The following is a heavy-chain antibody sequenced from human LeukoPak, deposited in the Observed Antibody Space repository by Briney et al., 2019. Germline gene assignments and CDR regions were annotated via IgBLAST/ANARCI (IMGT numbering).Heavy chain of an antibody. CDR3: AALEVVITTNDY. CDR1: GFTFSSYG. D-gene: IGHD3-22*01. CDR2: ISYDGSNK. Sequence: GRSLRLSCAASGFTFSSYGMHWVRHAPGKGLEWVAVISYDGSNKYYADSVKGRFTISRDNSKNTLYLQMNSLRAEDTAVYYCAALEVVITTNDYWGQGTLVTVSS. J-gene: IGHJ4*02. V-gene: IGHV3-30*03.